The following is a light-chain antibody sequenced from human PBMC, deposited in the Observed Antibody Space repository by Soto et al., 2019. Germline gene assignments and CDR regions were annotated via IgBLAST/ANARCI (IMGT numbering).Light chain of an antibody. CDR1: QSLRSSY. V-gene: IGKV3-20*01. CDR3: QQHGTSPYT. J-gene: IGKJ2*01. CDR2: GAS. Sequence: EVVLTQSPHTLSLSPGERATLSCWASQSLRSSYLAWYQRKPGQAPRLLMFGASRRDTGFPDRFNGSGSVTDLIRTISRLEPDDVAVYYCQQHGTSPYTLCQGTVLEIK.